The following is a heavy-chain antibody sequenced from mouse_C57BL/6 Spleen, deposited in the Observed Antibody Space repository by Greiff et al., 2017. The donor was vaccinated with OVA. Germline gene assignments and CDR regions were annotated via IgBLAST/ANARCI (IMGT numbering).Heavy chain of an antibody. J-gene: IGHJ2*01. CDR1: GYTFTDYY. D-gene: IGHD3-3*01. Sequence: VQRVESGAELVRPGASVKLSCKASGYTFTDYYINWVKQRPGQGLEWIARIYPGSGNTYYNEKFKGKATLTAEKSSSTAYMQLSSLTSEDSAVYFCARGGRDAYFDYWGQGTTLTVSS. CDR3: ARGGRDAYFDY. CDR2: IYPGSGNT. V-gene: IGHV1-76*01.